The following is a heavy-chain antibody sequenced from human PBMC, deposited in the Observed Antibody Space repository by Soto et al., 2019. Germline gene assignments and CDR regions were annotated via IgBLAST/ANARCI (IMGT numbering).Heavy chain of an antibody. CDR1: GGSFSGYY. CDR3: AREVRWLRYFDY. Sequence: SETLSLTCAVYGGSFSGYYWSWIRQPPGKGLEWIGEINHSGSTNYNPSLKSRVTISVDTSKNQFSLKLSSVTAADTAVYYCAREVRWLRYFDYWGQGTLVTVSS. CDR2: INHSGST. J-gene: IGHJ4*02. V-gene: IGHV4-34*01. D-gene: IGHD5-12*01.